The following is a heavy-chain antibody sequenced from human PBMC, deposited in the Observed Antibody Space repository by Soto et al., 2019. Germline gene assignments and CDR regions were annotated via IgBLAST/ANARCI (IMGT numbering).Heavy chain of an antibody. D-gene: IGHD6-13*01. J-gene: IGHJ6*02. CDR2: IYYSGST. Sequence: SETLSLTCTVSGGSISSGDYYWSWIRQPPGKGLGWIGYIYYSGSTYYNPSLKSRVTISVDTSKNQFSLKLSSVTAADTAVYYCARDPGIAAAGRSPSAYYYYYGMDVWGQGTTVTVSS. CDR3: ARDPGIAAAGRSPSAYYYYYGMDV. V-gene: IGHV4-30-4*01. CDR1: GGSISSGDYY.